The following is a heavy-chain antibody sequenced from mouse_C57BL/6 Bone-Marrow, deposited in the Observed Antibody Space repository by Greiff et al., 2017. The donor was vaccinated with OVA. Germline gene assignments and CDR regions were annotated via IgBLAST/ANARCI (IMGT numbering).Heavy chain of an antibody. CDR2: IYPGSGST. CDR1: GYTFTSYW. J-gene: IGHJ4*01. D-gene: IGHD1-1*01. Sequence: QVQLQQPGAELVKPGASVKMSCKASGYTFTSYWITWVKQRPGQGLEWIGDIYPGSGSTTYNEKFKSTATLTVDTSSSTAYMQLSSLTSEDSAVYYCARNGDYGSYYYAMDYWGQGTSVTVSS. V-gene: IGHV1-55*01. CDR3: ARNGDYGSYYYAMDY.